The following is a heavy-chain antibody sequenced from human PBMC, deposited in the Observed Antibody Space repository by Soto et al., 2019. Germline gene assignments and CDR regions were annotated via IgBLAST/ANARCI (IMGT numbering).Heavy chain of an antibody. D-gene: IGHD3-22*01. CDR2: ISGSGGGT. CDR3: AKSGPYCYYDYFDY. Sequence: EVQLLESGGGLVQPGGSLELSCAASGFTFSTYAMSWVRQAPGKGLKWVSSISGSGGGTDYADSVKGRFTISRDNANNMLYLRMNSLRADDTAIYYCAKSGPYCYYDYFDYWGQGALVTVSS. V-gene: IGHV3-23*01. CDR1: GFTFSTYA. J-gene: IGHJ4*02.